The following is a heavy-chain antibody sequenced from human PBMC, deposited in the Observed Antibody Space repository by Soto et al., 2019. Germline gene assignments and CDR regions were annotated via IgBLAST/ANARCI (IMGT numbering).Heavy chain of an antibody. CDR2: ISYDGSNK. J-gene: IGHJ4*02. D-gene: IGHD5-18*01. CDR1: GFTFNNYA. Sequence: PGGSLRLSCAASGFTFNNYAMGWVRQAPGKGLEWVAVISYDGSNKYYADSVKGRFTISKDNSKNTLYLQMNSLRAEDTAVYYCAKDLGGYSYDYFDYWGQGTLVTVSS. V-gene: IGHV3-30*18. CDR3: AKDLGGYSYDYFDY.